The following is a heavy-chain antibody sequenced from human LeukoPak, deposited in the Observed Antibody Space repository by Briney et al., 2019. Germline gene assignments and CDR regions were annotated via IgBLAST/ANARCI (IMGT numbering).Heavy chain of an antibody. CDR3: ARENGPGYYDSSGFAFDY. D-gene: IGHD3-22*01. Sequence: SVKVSCKASGGTFSSYAISWVRQAPGQGLEWMGRIIPIFGTANYAQKFQGRVTIATDESTSTAYMELSSLRSEDTAVYYCARENGPGYYDSSGFAFDYWGQGTLVAVSS. CDR2: IIPIFGTA. J-gene: IGHJ4*02. V-gene: IGHV1-69*05. CDR1: GGTFSSYA.